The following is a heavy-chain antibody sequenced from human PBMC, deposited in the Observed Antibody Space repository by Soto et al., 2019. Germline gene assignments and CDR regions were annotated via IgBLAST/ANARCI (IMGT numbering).Heavy chain of an antibody. CDR2: ISTTSSYI. Sequence: EVQLVESGGGLVKPGGSLRLSWEASGFTFSSYSMIWVRQAPGKGLEWVSSISTTSSYIYYADSVKGRFTPSRDNAKNSLYLLMNSLRAEDTAVYYCAREGSLYINYISNCADYWGQGTLGTVSS. J-gene: IGHJ4*02. D-gene: IGHD4-4*01. CDR3: AREGSLYINYISNCADY. V-gene: IGHV3-21*01. CDR1: GFTFSSYS.